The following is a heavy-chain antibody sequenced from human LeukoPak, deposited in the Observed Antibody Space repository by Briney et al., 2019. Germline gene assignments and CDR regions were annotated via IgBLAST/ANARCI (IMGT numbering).Heavy chain of an antibody. CDR2: SYYSGST. J-gene: IGHJ6*02. V-gene: IGHV4-59*01. CDR3: ATTSYYSYYGMDV. CDR1: GGSISRYY. Sequence: PSETLSLTCSVSGGSISRYYWSWIRQPPGKGLEWFGYSYYSGSTNSNPSLKPPVTISVDTSKTQFSLQLSSVTAADTAVYSCATTSYYSYYGMDVWGQGTTVTVSS. D-gene: IGHD3-16*01.